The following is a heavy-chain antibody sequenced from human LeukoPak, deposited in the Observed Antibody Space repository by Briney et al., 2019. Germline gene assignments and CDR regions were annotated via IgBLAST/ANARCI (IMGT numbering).Heavy chain of an antibody. CDR2: ISSDGSDK. Sequence: GGSLRLSCAASGFTFSRFPMHWVRQAPGKGLEWVALISSDGSDKKYADSVKGRFTISRDNAKNSLYLQMNSLRAEDTAVYYCARDPEGFWSGYYSYYFDYWGQGTLVTVSS. D-gene: IGHD3-3*01. V-gene: IGHV3-30-3*01. CDR3: ARDPEGFWSGYYSYYFDY. J-gene: IGHJ4*02. CDR1: GFTFSRFP.